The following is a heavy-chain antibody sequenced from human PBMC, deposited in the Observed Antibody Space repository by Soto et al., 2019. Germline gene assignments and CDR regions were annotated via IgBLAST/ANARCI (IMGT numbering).Heavy chain of an antibody. CDR2: IWYAGSNK. Sequence: QVQLVESGGGVVQPGRSLRLSCAASGFTFSTYGMHWVRQAPGKGLEWVAVIWYAGSNKYYADSVKGRFTISRDNSKNTLYLQRNSVRAEDTAVYYCARGTVHFDYWGQGTLVTVS. CDR3: ARGTVHFDY. D-gene: IGHD4-17*01. CDR1: GFTFSTYG. J-gene: IGHJ4*02. V-gene: IGHV3-33*01.